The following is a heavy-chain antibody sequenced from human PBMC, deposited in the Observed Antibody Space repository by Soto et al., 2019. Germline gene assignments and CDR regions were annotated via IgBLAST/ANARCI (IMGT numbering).Heavy chain of an antibody. Sequence: GGSLRLSCAASGFTFSSYWMSWVRQAPGKGLEWVANIKQDGSEKYYVDSVKGRFTISRDNAKNSLYLQMNSLRAEDTAVYYCARPLGLGYGDWTDYWGQGTLVTVSS. CDR2: IKQDGSEK. V-gene: IGHV3-7*01. CDR1: GFTFSSYW. CDR3: ARPLGLGYGDWTDY. J-gene: IGHJ4*02. D-gene: IGHD4-17*01.